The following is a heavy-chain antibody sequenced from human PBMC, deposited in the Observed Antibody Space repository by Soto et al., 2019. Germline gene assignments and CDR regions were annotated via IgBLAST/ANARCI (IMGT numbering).Heavy chain of an antibody. D-gene: IGHD3-10*01. V-gene: IGHV3-23*01. CDR1: GFTFSSYA. CDR3: AKASGWFGEFDY. Sequence: EVQLLGSGGCLVQPGGSLRLSCAASGFTFSSYAMSWVRQAPGKGLEWVSAISGSGGSTYYADSVKGRFTISRDNSKNTLYLQMNSLRAEDTAVYYCAKASGWFGEFDYWGQGTLVTVSS. CDR2: ISGSGGST. J-gene: IGHJ4*02.